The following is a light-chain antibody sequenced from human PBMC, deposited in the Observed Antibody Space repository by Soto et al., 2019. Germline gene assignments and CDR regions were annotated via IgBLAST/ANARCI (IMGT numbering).Light chain of an antibody. V-gene: IGKV3-20*01. CDR1: QGFSSSF. CDR3: QQYGLSPT. CDR2: GAS. Sequence: EIVSTQSPGTLSLSRGERAALSCRASQGFSSSFLAWYQHRPGQAPRLLIYGASSRATGIPDRFSGSRSGTDFTLTISRLEPDDFSVHYCQQYGLSPTFGPGTNVDIK. J-gene: IGKJ1*01.